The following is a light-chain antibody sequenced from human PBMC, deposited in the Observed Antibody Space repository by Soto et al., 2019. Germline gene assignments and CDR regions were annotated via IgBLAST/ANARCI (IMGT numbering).Light chain of an antibody. CDR2: GAS. J-gene: IGKJ5*01. CDR1: QSVSAY. CDR3: QQCNNWPLIN. V-gene: IGKV3-15*01. Sequence: EIVMTHSPATLSVSPGESATLSCRASQSVSAYLAWYQQKPGQAPRLLIYGASTRATGVPARFSGSGSGTEFTLTITSLQPEDSALYYCQQCNNWPLINFGQGTRLEIK.